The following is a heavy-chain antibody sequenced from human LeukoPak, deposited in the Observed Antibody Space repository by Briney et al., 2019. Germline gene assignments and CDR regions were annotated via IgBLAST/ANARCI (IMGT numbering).Heavy chain of an antibody. J-gene: IGHJ4*02. D-gene: IGHD3-10*01. CDR1: GFTFSDYF. CDR2: ISGSGGST. CDR3: ARDSMVRGFFDY. Sequence: GGSQRLSCVTSGFTFSDYFMNWIRQAPGKGLEWVSAISGSGGSTYYADSVKGRFTISRDNSKNTLYLQMNSLRAEDTAVYYCARDSMVRGFFDYWGQGTLVTVSS. V-gene: IGHV3-23*01.